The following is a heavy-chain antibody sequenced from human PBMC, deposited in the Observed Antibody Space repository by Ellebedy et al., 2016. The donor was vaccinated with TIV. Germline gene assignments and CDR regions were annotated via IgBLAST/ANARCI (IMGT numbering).Heavy chain of an antibody. CDR2: IIPVFGTA. V-gene: IGHV1-69*13. J-gene: IGHJ4*02. CDR1: GYTFSSYG. D-gene: IGHD6-19*01. CDR3: ASGSSGDPFGY. Sequence: ASVKVSCKASGYTFSSYGVSWVRQAPGQGLEWMGGIIPVFGTANYAQKFQGRLSITADESTSTVYMELRSLRSDDTAVYYCASGSSGDPFGYWGQGTLVTVSS.